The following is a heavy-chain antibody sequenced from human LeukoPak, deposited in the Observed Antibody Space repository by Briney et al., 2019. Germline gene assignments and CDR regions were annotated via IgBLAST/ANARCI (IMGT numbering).Heavy chain of an antibody. CDR2: IIPVFGTS. J-gene: IGHJ4*02. V-gene: IGHV1-69*13. D-gene: IGHD2-21*02. CDR3: AREMGIVVVTANDY. CDR1: GGTFSSYA. Sequence: ASVKVSCKASGGTFSSYAISWVRQAPGQGLEWMGGIIPVFGTSNYAQKFQGRVTINADESTRTAYMELSGLRSEDTAVYYCAREMGIVVVTANDYWGQGTLVTVSS.